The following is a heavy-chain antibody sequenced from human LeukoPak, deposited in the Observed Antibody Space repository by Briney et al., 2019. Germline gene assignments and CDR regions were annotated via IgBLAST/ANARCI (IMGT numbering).Heavy chain of an antibody. D-gene: IGHD3-10*01. J-gene: IGHJ6*03. Sequence: GGSLRLSCAASGFTFNNYWMTWVRQAPGKGLEWVANIKQDGSEKFYVDSVKGRFTISRDIAKNSLYLQMNSLRAEDTAVYYCARDKREFQVLSRKYYDSMDVWGKGTTVIVSS. CDR2: IKQDGSEK. CDR3: ARDKREFQVLSRKYYDSMDV. CDR1: GFTFNNYW. V-gene: IGHV3-7*01.